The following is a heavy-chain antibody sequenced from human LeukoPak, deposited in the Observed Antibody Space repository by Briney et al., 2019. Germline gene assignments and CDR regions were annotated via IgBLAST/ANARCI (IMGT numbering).Heavy chain of an antibody. CDR2: IIPIFGTA. D-gene: IGHD4-11*01. CDR1: GGTFSSYA. J-gene: IGHJ5*02. V-gene: IGHV1-69*05. CDR3: ARSGVGDYSNAYDP. Sequence: SSGKVSCKASGGTFSSYAISWVRQAPGQGLEWMGGIIPIFGTANYAQKFQGRVTITTDESTSTAYMELSSLRSEDTAVYYCARSGVGDYSNAYDPCGQGTLVTVSS.